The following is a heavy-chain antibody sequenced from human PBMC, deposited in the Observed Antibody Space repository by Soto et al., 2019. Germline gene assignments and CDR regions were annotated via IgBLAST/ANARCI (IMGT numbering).Heavy chain of an antibody. D-gene: IGHD1-7*01. CDR1: GFTFSSYW. J-gene: IGHJ4*02. CDR3: ARVYNWNYGSYYFDY. V-gene: IGHV3-7*01. Sequence: PGGSLRLSCAASGFTFSSYWMSWVRQAPGQGLERVANIKQDGSEKYYVETVKGRYTISRDNAKNLLYLQMNSLRAEDTAVYYCARVYNWNYGSYYFDYWGQGT. CDR2: IKQDGSEK.